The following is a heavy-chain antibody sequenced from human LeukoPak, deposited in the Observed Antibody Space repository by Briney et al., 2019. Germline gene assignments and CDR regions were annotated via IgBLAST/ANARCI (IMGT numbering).Heavy chain of an antibody. CDR1: GGSISSYY. V-gene: IGHV4-59*01. Sequence: PSETLSLTCTVSGGSISSYYWSWIRQPPGKGLEWIGYIYYSGSTDYNPSLKSRVTMSVDRSKNRFSLKLSSVTAADTAVYYCARDLAHAFDIWGQGIMVTVSS. J-gene: IGHJ3*02. D-gene: IGHD3-3*02. CDR3: ARDLAHAFDI. CDR2: IYYSGST.